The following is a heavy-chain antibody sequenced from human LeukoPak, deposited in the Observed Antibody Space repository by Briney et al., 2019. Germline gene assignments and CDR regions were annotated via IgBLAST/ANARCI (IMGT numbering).Heavy chain of an antibody. D-gene: IGHD2-2*01. Sequence: SSETLSLTCTVSGGSISSSSYYWGWIRQPPGKGLEWIGSLYYFGNTYYSPSLKSRVTISVDTSKNQFSLKLSSVTAADTAVYYCARHHNIVIVPTARGFDYWGQGTLVTVSS. V-gene: IGHV4-39*01. J-gene: IGHJ4*02. CDR1: GGSISSSSYY. CDR2: LYYFGNT. CDR3: ARHHNIVIVPTARGFDY.